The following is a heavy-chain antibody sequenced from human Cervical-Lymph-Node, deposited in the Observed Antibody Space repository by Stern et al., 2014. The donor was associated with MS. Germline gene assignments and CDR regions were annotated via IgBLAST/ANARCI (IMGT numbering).Heavy chain of an antibody. Sequence: VQLVESGTEVKKPGASVKVSCKSSGYTFSTYGISWVRQAPGQGLEWMGWISGYNDNTNYVEKFQGRVTMTKDTSTSTAYMELRSLTSDDTAVYYGARDPRIAVAGTGGGFDPWGQGTLVTVSS. D-gene: IGHD6-19*01. V-gene: IGHV1-18*01. CDR2: ISGYNDNT. CDR3: ARDPRIAVAGTGGGFDP. CDR1: GYTFSTYG. J-gene: IGHJ5*02.